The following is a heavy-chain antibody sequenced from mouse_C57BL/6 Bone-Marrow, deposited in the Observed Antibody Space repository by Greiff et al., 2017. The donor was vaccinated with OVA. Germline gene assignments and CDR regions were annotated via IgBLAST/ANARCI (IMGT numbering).Heavy chain of an antibody. D-gene: IGHD1-1*01. CDR3: ARGEYYYGSSFDY. Sequence: QVQLQQPGAALVKPGASVTLSCKASGYTFTSYWMHWVKQRPGQGLEWIGMIPPNSGSTNYNEKFKSKATLTVDKSSSTAYMQLSSLTSEDSAVYYCARGEYYYGSSFDYWGQGTTLTVSS. V-gene: IGHV1-64*01. CDR1: GYTFTSYW. J-gene: IGHJ2*01. CDR2: IPPNSGST.